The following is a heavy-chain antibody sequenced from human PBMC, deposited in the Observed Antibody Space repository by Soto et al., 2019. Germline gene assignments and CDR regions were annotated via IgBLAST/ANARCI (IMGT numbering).Heavy chain of an antibody. J-gene: IGHJ5*02. CDR3: AHGYTATRHPSFEP. CDR2: ISCNDDR. V-gene: IGHV2-5*01. CDR1: GFSFSTRGAG. D-gene: IGHD4-4*01. Sequence: TLVNPTQTLTLTCSFSGFSFSTRGAGVGWIRQPPGKALEWLALISCNDDRRYSPSLKSRHNITQDTSKNQAALTMTNMDPTDTATYCSAHGYTATRHPSFEPWGQGTLVTSPQ.